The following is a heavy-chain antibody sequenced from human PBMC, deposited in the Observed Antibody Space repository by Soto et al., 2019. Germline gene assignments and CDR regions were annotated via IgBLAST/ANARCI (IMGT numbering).Heavy chain of an antibody. D-gene: IGHD3-10*01. CDR3: ARGTMVRGNNMDV. Sequence: QMQLVQSGAEVKKPGASVKVSRKASGYTLTGYYMHWERQAPGQGLEWMGWINPNSGGTNYAQKFQGWDTMTRDTSISTAYMELSRLRSDDTAVYYCARGTMVRGNNMDVWGKGTTVPVSS. CDR1: GYTLTGYY. V-gene: IGHV1-2*04. J-gene: IGHJ6*03. CDR2: INPNSGGT.